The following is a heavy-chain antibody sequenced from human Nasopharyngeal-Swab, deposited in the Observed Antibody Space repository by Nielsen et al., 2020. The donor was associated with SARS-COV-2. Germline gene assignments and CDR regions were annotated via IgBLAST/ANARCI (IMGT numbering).Heavy chain of an antibody. J-gene: IGHJ5*02. CDR3: ARVGVLRYFDNWFDP. D-gene: IGHD3-9*01. CDR2: IYYSGST. Sequence: SETLSLTCIVSGGSISSYYWSWIRQPPGKGLEWIGYIYYSGSTNYNPSLKSRVTISVDTSKNQFSLKLSSVTAADTAVYYCARVGVLRYFDNWFDPWGRGTLVTVSS. CDR1: GGSISSYY. V-gene: IGHV4-59*01.